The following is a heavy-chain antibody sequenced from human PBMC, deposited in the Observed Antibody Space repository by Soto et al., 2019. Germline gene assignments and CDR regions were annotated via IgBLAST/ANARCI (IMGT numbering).Heavy chain of an antibody. J-gene: IGHJ3*02. D-gene: IGHD3-3*01. V-gene: IGHV4-61*03. CDR1: GGSLGSGSYY. Sequence: PXXTLSLICRVSGGSLGSGSYYCSCIRQPPGKGLEWIWYTLYSGRPIYNPSLQSLQSRVTISVDTSRKHSSLRLTYVTDAETALYYCARHDFYNRTSDIWGQGTFATVSS. CDR2: TLYSGRP. CDR3: ARHDFYNRTSDI.